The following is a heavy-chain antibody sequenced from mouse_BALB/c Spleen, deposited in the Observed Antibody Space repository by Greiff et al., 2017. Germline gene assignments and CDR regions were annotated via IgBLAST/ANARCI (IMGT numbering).Heavy chain of an antibody. CDR2: ISDGGSYT. V-gene: IGHV5-4*02. J-gene: IGHJ2*01. CDR3: ARHHGSSFFDY. D-gene: IGHD1-1*01. CDR1: GFTFSGYY. Sequence: EVKLVESGGGLVKPGGSLKLSCAASGFTFSGYYMYWVRQTPEKRLEWVATISDGGSYTYYPDSVKGRFTISRDNAKNNLYLQMSSLKSEDTAMYYCARHHGSSFFDYWGQGTTLTVSS.